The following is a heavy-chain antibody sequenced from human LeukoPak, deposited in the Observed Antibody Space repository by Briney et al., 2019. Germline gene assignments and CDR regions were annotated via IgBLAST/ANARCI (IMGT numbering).Heavy chain of an antibody. D-gene: IGHD4-17*01. J-gene: IGHJ4*02. CDR3: ARVHGDFDS. V-gene: IGHV3-74*01. CDR2: ISGDGSST. Sequence: PGGSLRLSCAASGFTFSNYWMHWVRQAPGKGLVWVSRISGDGSSTTYADSVKGRFTISRDNAKNTLYLQMNSLSAEDTAVYYCARVHGDFDSWGQGTLVTVSS. CDR1: GFTFSNYW.